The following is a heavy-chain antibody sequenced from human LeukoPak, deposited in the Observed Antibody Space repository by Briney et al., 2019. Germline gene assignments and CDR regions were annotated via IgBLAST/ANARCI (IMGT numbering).Heavy chain of an antibody. Sequence: PGGSLRLSCAASGFTFSSYAMSWVRQPPGKGLEWIGSIYYSGSTYYNPSLKSRVTISVDTSKNQFSLKLSSVTAADTAVYYCARQGLYPVMATTTQRPFDYWGQGTLVTVSS. D-gene: IGHD5-24*01. V-gene: IGHV4-39*01. CDR3: ARQGLYPVMATTTQRPFDY. J-gene: IGHJ4*02. CDR1: GFTFSSYA. CDR2: IYYSGST.